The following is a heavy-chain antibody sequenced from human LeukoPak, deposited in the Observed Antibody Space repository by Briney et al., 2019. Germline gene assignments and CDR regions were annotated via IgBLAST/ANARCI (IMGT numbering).Heavy chain of an antibody. CDR3: ARLGYYDSSGYLPFDY. D-gene: IGHD3-22*01. CDR1: GYSFTSYW. Sequence: GESLKISCKGSGYSFTSYWIGWVRQMPGKGLEWMGIIYPGDSDTRYSPSFQGQVTISADNSISTAYLQWSSLKASDTAMYYCARLGYYDSSGYLPFDYWGQGTLVTVSS. V-gene: IGHV5-51*01. CDR2: IYPGDSDT. J-gene: IGHJ4*02.